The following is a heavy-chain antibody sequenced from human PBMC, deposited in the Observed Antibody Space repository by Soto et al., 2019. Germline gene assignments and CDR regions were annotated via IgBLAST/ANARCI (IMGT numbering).Heavy chain of an antibody. CDR3: VRCYGSVGSCYACWHFDR. V-gene: IGHV1-18*01. J-gene: IGHJ2*01. D-gene: IGHD2-15*01. CDR1: GYTFSDYA. Sequence: QVQLVQSGGEVKKPGASVKVSCQASGYTFSDYAISWVRQAPGQGLEWMGWISASTRNTDQAQNFQGRVIMTLDTSTNTAYMELRSLRSEDTAVDYCVRCYGSVGSCYACWHFDRWGRGTLVTVSS. CDR2: ISASTRNT.